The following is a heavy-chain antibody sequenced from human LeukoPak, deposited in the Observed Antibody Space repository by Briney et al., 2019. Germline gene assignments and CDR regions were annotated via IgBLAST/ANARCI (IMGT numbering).Heavy chain of an antibody. J-gene: IGHJ3*02. V-gene: IGHV1-46*01. CDR2: INPSGGST. CDR1: GYTFTSYY. CDR3: ARVLAIYGSGSSFAFDI. Sequence: ASVKVSCKASGYTFTSYYMHWMRQAPGQGLEWMGIINPSGGSTSYAQKFQGRVTMTRDTSTSTVYMELSSLRSEDTAVYYCARVLAIYGSGSSFAFDIWGQGTMVTVSS. D-gene: IGHD3-10*01.